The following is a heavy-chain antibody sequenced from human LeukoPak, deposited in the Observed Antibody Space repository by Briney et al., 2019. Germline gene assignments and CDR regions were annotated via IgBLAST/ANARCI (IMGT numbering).Heavy chain of an antibody. V-gene: IGHV1-3*01. J-gene: IGHJ4*02. CDR1: GYTFTSYA. CDR3: ARSSSYYYDSSGYYY. CDR2: INAGNGNT. Sequence: ASVKVSCKASGYTFTSYAMHWVRQAPGQRLEWMGWINAGNGNTKYSQKFQGRVTITRDTSASTAYMELSSLRSEDTAVYYCARSSSYYYDSSGYYYWGQGTLVTVSS. D-gene: IGHD3-22*01.